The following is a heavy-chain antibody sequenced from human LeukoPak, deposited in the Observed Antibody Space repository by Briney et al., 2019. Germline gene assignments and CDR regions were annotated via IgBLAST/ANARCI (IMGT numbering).Heavy chain of an antibody. V-gene: IGHV5-51*01. CDR1: GYSFTSYC. J-gene: IGHJ6*02. Sequence: LGESLKTSFKGPGYSFTSYCIAWVPQIPGKGLEWMGIIYPGDSDTRYRTPFQGQVPIPADKSISTAYLQWSSLKVSDTAMYYCARLTSAETTGDYYYGMDVWGQGTTVTVSS. CDR3: ARLTSAETTGDYYYGMDV. D-gene: IGHD4-11*01. CDR2: IYPGDSDT.